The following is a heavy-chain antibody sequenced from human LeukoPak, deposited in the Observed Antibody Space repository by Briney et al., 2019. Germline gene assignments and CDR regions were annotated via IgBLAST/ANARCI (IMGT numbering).Heavy chain of an antibody. J-gene: IGHJ4*02. CDR3: AKDMGSSGYYYVSFPVD. V-gene: IGHV3-23*01. CDR1: GFTFSFYG. Sequence: GGPLRLSCAASGFTFSFYGMTWVRQAPGKGLEWVSSISGSGGSTFYADSVKGRFTISRDNSKNTLYLQMNSLRAEDTAVYYCAKDMGSSGYYYVSFPVDWGQGTLVTVSS. CDR2: ISGSGGST. D-gene: IGHD3-22*01.